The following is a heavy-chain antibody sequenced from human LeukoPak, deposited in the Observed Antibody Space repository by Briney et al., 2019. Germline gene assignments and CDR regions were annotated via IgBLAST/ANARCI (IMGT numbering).Heavy chain of an antibody. CDR2: ISSNGGST. Sequence: GGSLRLSCAASGFTFSSYAMHWVRQAPGKGLEYVSAISSNGGSTYYANSVKGRFTISRDNSKNTLYLQMGSLRAEDMAVYYCARDGVPTVTTSSSDADHYYYYMDVWGKGTTVTVSS. D-gene: IGHD4-11*01. J-gene: IGHJ6*03. CDR3: ARDGVPTVTTSSSDADHYYYYMDV. CDR1: GFTFSSYA. V-gene: IGHV3-64*01.